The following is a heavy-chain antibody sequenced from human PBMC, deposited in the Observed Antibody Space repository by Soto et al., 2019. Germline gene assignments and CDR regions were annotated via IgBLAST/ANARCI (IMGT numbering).Heavy chain of an antibody. D-gene: IGHD3-16*01. CDR2: INTYNGNT. Sequence: QVQLVQSGAEVKNPGASVKVSCKASGYTFTRYGIGWARQAPGQGLEWMGWINTYNGNTNYAQNVQGRVTLTTDTSTSTAYRELRSLRSNDTAIYYCAMVDVYVTPSPQDVWGQGTTVIASS. J-gene: IGHJ6*02. CDR3: AMVDVYVTPSPQDV. CDR1: GYTFTRYG. V-gene: IGHV1-18*01.